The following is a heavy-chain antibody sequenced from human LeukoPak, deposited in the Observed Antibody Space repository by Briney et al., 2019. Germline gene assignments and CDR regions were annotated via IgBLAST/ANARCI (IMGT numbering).Heavy chain of an antibody. CDR1: GFTVSSNY. CDR2: IYSGGST. D-gene: IGHD3-16*01. J-gene: IGHJ6*04. CDR3: ARKYGLFWGWPTYGRDV. V-gene: IGHV3-53*01. Sequence: PGGSLRLSCAASGFTVSSNYMNWVRQAPGKGLEWVSVIYSGGSTYYADSVKGRFTISRDNSKNTLYLQMNSLRAEDTAVYYCARKYGLFWGWPTYGRDVGGKGTRAPVSS.